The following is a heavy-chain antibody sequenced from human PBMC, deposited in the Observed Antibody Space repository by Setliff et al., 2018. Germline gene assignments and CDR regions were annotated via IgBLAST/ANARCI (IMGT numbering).Heavy chain of an antibody. CDR3: ARMSRYSEFWSGYAEDYYSSYIDV. Sequence: SETLSLTCTVSGGSISSGSYYWSWIRQPAGKGLEWIGRIYTSGSTNYNPSLKSRVTISVDTSKRQLSLNLLSVTAADTAVYYCARMSRYSEFWSGYAEDYYSSYIDVWGTGATVTVSS. CDR2: IYTSGST. V-gene: IGHV4-61*02. J-gene: IGHJ6*03. D-gene: IGHD3-3*01. CDR1: GGSISSGSYY.